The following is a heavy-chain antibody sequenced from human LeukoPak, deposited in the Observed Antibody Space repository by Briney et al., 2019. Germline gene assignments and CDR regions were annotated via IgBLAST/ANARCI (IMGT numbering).Heavy chain of an antibody. D-gene: IGHD3-22*01. CDR3: ARSYYYDSSGLTGDY. Sequence: SETLSLTCTVSGGSISSYYWGWIRQPPGKGLEWIGSIYYSGSTYYNPSLKSRVTISVDTSKNQFSLKLSSVTAADTAVYYCARSYYYDSSGLTGDYWGQGTLVTVSS. CDR2: IYYSGST. J-gene: IGHJ4*02. V-gene: IGHV4-39*01. CDR1: GGSISSYY.